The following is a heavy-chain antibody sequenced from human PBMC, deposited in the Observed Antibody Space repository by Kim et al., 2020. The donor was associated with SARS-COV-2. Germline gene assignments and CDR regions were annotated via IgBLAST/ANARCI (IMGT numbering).Heavy chain of an antibody. D-gene: IGHD3-10*01. CDR1: GFTFNKAW. V-gene: IGHV3-15*01. Sequence: GGSLRLSCAVSGFTFNKAWMSWVRQAPGKGLEWVGRIKSKADGGTTDYAAPVKGRFSISRDDSKNRLFLQMNSLKTEDTALYYCTTEDPMTLVRGLIIGGFDYWGQGTLVTVSS. CDR2: IKSKADGGTT. CDR3: TTEDPMTLVRGLIIGGFDY. J-gene: IGHJ4*02.